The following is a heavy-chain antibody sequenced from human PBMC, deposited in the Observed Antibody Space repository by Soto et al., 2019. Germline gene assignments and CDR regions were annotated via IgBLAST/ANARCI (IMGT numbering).Heavy chain of an antibody. CDR3: ARDYHVGYCTGGSCSTRFDY. V-gene: IGHV3-23*01. J-gene: IGHJ4*02. D-gene: IGHD2-15*01. Sequence: GGSLRLSCAASGFTFSNYAMNWVRQAPGKGLEWVSATSGSGGSTYYADSVKGRFTISRDNSKNTLYLQMNSLRAEDTALYYCARDYHVGYCTGGSCSTRFDYWGQGTLVTVSS. CDR1: GFTFSNYA. CDR2: TSGSGGST.